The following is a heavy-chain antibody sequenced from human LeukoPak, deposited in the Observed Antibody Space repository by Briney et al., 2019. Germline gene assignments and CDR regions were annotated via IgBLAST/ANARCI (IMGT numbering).Heavy chain of an antibody. CDR3: ARKDDSGTNSADY. J-gene: IGHJ4*02. D-gene: IGHD1-26*01. CDR1: GFTFTSYE. V-gene: IGHV3-48*03. Sequence: GGSLRLSCAASGFTFTSYEMNWVRQAPGKGLEWVSYISSDGSTIFYVDSVKGRFTISRDNAKDSLYLQMNSLRDDDTAVYYCARKDDSGTNSADYWGQGTLVTVSS. CDR2: ISSDGSTI.